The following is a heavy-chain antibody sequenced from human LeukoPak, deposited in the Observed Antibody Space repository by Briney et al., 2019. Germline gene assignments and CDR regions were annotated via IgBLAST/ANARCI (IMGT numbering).Heavy chain of an antibody. V-gene: IGHV1-18*01. CDR1: GYTFTSYG. CDR3: ARDVGRSYDLDY. CDR2: ISAYNGNT. J-gene: IGHJ4*02. Sequence: ASVKVSCKASGYTFTSYGISWVRQAPGQGLEWMGWISAYNGNTDYAQSLQGRVTMTIDTSTSTVYMELRSLRSDDTAVYYCARDVGRSYDLDYWGQGTLVTISS. D-gene: IGHD3-16*01.